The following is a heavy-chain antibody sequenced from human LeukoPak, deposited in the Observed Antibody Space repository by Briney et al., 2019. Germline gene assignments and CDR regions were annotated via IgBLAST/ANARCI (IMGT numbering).Heavy chain of an antibody. D-gene: IGHD1-26*01. Sequence: PGGSLRLSCAASGFTFSSYAMHWVRQAPGKGLEWVAVISYDGSNKYYADSVKGRFTISRDNSKNTLYLQMNSLRAEDTAVYYCASSLRRIVGATGVDYWGQGTLVTVSS. CDR1: GFTFSSYA. CDR3: ASSLRRIVGATGVDY. CDR2: ISYDGSNK. J-gene: IGHJ4*02. V-gene: IGHV3-30-3*01.